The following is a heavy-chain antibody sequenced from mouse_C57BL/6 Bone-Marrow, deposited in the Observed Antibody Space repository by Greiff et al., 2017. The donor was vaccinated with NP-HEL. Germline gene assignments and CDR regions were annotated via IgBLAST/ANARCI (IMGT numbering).Heavy chain of an antibody. D-gene: IGHD1-1*01. CDR2: IHPSDSDT. V-gene: IGHV1-74*01. Sequence: QVQLQQPGAELVKPGASVKVSCKASGYTFTSYWMHWVKQRPGQGLEWIGRIHPSDSDTNYNQKFKGKATLTVDKSSSTAYMQLSSLTSEDSAVYYCAIYYYGSSYVKAMDYWGQGTSVTVSS. CDR3: AIYYYGSSYVKAMDY. CDR1: GYTFTSYW. J-gene: IGHJ4*01.